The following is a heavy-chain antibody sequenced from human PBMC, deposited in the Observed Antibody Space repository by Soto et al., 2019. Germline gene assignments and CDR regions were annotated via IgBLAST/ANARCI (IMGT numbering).Heavy chain of an antibody. CDR2: ISSSSTHI. V-gene: IGHV3-21*01. CDR3: ARDQDAFDI. J-gene: IGHJ3*02. CDR1: GFTFSYYS. Sequence: ELPLVEAGGGLVKPGGSLRLSCAASGFTFSYYSMIWVRQAPGKGLEWVSCISSSSTHIYYADSVKGRFTISRDNAKNSLYLQMSSLRAEDTAVYYCARDQDAFDIWGQGTRVTVSS.